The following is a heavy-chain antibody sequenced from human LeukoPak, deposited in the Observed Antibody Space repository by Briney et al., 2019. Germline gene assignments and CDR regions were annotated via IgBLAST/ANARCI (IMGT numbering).Heavy chain of an antibody. V-gene: IGHV4-31*11. Sequence: SQTLSLTCAVSGDSVSSGGYYWTWIRQHPGKGLEWIGYISNSGTTSYSPSLKSRVSISVDMSNNQFSLRLSSVTAADTAVYYCARDVVVTSSPDAFDIWGQGTMVTVSS. J-gene: IGHJ3*02. CDR3: ARDVVVTSSPDAFDI. CDR2: ISNSGTT. D-gene: IGHD2-21*02. CDR1: GDSVSSGGYY.